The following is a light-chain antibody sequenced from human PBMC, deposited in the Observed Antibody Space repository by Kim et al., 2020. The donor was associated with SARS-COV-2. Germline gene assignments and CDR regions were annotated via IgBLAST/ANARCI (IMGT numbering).Light chain of an antibody. Sequence: GGTFTLTCGSRTVAVTSGHFPYWFQQQPDQAPRTLIYRTSRKQSWPPARFSGSLLGGKAALTLSDAQPEDEAEYYCLLSYSAARVFGTGTKVKVL. J-gene: IGLJ1*01. CDR1: TVAVTSGHF. CDR3: LLSYSAARV. V-gene: IGLV7-46*01. CDR2: RTS.